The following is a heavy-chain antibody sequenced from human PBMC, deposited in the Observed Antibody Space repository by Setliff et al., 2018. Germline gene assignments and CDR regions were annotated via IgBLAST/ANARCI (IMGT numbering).Heavy chain of an antibody. D-gene: IGHD3-10*01. V-gene: IGHV4-38-2*01. CDR1: GYSNRSGNY. J-gene: IGHJ6*03. Sequence: PSETLSLTCAVSGYSNRSGNYWGWIRQPPGKGLEWIGSIYYSGSTYYNPSLNSRVTMSLDKSKNQFSLKLYSVTAADTAVYFCARVRITPYCMDVWGKGTTVTVSS. CDR3: ARVRITPYCMDV. CDR2: IYYSGST.